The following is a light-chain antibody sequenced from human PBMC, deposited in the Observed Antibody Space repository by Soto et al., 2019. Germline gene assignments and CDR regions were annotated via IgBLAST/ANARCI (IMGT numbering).Light chain of an antibody. CDR2: NND. Sequence: QSVLTQPHSASGSPGHRVTISCSGSSSNIGANPINWYQQLPGTAHKLLIYNNDQRPSGVPDRFSASKSGTSASLAISGLQSEDEADYYCEAWDDSLYGAVLGGGTKLTVL. J-gene: IGLJ2*01. V-gene: IGLV1-44*01. CDR3: EAWDDSLYGAV. CDR1: SSNIGANP.